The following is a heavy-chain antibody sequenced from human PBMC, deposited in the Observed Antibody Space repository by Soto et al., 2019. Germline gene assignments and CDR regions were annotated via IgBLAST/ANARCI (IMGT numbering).Heavy chain of an antibody. CDR2: ISGSGGST. CDR1: GFTFSSYA. Sequence: GGSLRLSCAASGFTFSSYAMSWVRQAPGKGLEWVSAISGSGGSTYYADSVKGRFTISRDNSKNTLYLQMNSLRAEDTAVYYCAKDLSLAARGYYYYGMDVWGQGTTVTVS. CDR3: AKDLSLAARGYYYYGMDV. V-gene: IGHV3-23*01. D-gene: IGHD6-6*01. J-gene: IGHJ6*02.